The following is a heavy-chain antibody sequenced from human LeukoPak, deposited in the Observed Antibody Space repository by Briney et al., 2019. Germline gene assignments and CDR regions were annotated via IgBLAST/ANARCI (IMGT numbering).Heavy chain of an antibody. CDR3: ARKSYYYDSSGYQRGGFDY. V-gene: IGHV1-69*04. D-gene: IGHD3-22*01. CDR1: GGTFSSYA. Sequence: VKVSCKASGGTFSSYAISWVRQAPGQGLEWMGRIITILGIANYAQKFQGRVTITADKSTSTAYMELSSLRSEDTAVYYCARKSYYYDSSGYQRGGFDYWGQGTLVTVSS. CDR2: IITILGIA. J-gene: IGHJ4*02.